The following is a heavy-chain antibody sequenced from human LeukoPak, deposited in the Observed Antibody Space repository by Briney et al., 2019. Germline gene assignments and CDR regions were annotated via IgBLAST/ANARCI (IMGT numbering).Heavy chain of an antibody. CDR1: GFTFSSYE. J-gene: IGHJ4*02. V-gene: IGHV3-48*03. CDR3: AREGGSFFFDY. Sequence: GGSLRLSCAASGFTFSSYEMSWVRQAPGKGLEWISYISTSGRTIYYADSVKGRFTTSRDTAKNSLFLQMNSLRVEDTAFYYCAREGGSFFFDYWGQGSLVTVSS. D-gene: IGHD1-26*01. CDR2: ISTSGRTI.